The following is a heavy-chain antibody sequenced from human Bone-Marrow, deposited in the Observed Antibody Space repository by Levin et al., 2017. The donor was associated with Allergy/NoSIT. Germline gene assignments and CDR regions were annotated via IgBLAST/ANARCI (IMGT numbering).Heavy chain of an antibody. CDR3: ARGSVVVTPAEYFQH. J-gene: IGHJ1*01. Sequence: GGSLRLSCAASGFTFSSYAMHWVRQAPGKGLEWVAVISYDGSNKYYADSVKGRFTISRDNSKNTLYLQMNSLRAEDTAVYYCARGSVVVTPAEYFQHWGQGTLVTVSS. CDR1: GFTFSSYA. V-gene: IGHV3-30*04. D-gene: IGHD3-22*01. CDR2: ISYDGSNK.